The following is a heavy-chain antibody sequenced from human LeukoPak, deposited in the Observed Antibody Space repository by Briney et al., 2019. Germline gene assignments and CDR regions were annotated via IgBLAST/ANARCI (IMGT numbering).Heavy chain of an antibody. D-gene: IGHD4-11*01. CDR3: ARRLLQSLFDY. CDR1: GGSISSSY. Sequence: PSETLSLTRTVSGGSISSSYWSWIRQPPGKGLEWIGYIYYTGNTNYNPSLKSRVTISVDTSKKQFSLKLSSVTAADTAVYYCARRLLQSLFDYWGQGTLVTVSS. CDR2: IYYTGNT. J-gene: IGHJ4*02. V-gene: IGHV4-59*08.